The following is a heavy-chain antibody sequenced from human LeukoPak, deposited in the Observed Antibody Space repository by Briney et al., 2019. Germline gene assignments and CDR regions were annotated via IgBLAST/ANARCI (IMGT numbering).Heavy chain of an antibody. CDR3: ARVSGIDAGNGVNDY. CDR1: GGSISSYY. J-gene: IGHJ4*02. D-gene: IGHD2-15*01. Sequence: SETLSLTCTVSGGSISSYYWSWIRQPPGKGLEWIGYIYYSDSTNYNPSLKSRVTISVDTSKNQFSLKLSSVTAADTAVYYCARVSGIDAGNGVNDYWGPGALVTVSS. CDR2: IYYSDST. V-gene: IGHV4-59*01.